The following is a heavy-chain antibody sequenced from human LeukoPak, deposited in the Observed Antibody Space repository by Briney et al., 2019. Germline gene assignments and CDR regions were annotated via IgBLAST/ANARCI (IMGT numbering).Heavy chain of an antibody. CDR2: ISGSGGST. CDR3: AKLPTIAATGNWFDP. CDR1: GFTFSSCA. V-gene: IGHV3-23*01. J-gene: IGHJ5*02. Sequence: GGSLRLSCAASGFTFSSCAMSWVRQAPGKGLEWVSAISGSGGSTYYADSVKGRFTISRDNSKNTLYLQMNSLRAEDTAVYYCAKLPTIAATGNWFDPWGQGTLVTVSS. D-gene: IGHD2-15*01.